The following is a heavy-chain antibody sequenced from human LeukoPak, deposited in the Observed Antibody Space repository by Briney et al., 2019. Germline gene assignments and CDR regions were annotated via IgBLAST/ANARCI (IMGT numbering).Heavy chain of an antibody. CDR2: TYSRSKWFT. V-gene: IGHV6-1*01. D-gene: IGHD1-26*01. Sequence: SQTLSLTCAISGDSVSSKSASWNWIRQSPSRGLEWLGRTYSRSKWFTDYAASVKSRISISPDTSKNQFSLHLTSVTPDDTAVYYCARGTGSLDYWGQGTLVTVSS. CDR3: ARGTGSLDY. J-gene: IGHJ4*02. CDR1: GDSVSSKSAS.